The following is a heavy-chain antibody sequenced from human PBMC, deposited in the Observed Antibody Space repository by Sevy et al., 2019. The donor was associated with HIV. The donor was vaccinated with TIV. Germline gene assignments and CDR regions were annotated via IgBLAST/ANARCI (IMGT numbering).Heavy chain of an antibody. D-gene: IGHD1-1*01. CDR1: GFSVSSNY. CDR2: IYSGAVT. CDR3: ARDVWGTAHYYGMDV. J-gene: IGHJ6*01. Sequence: GGSLRLSCVASGFSVSSNYINWVRQAPGKGLEWVSIIYSGAVTYYADSVKGRFTISRDNSKNTLYLQMNSLGAEDTAVYYCARDVWGTAHYYGMDVWGQGTTVTVSS. V-gene: IGHV3-53*01.